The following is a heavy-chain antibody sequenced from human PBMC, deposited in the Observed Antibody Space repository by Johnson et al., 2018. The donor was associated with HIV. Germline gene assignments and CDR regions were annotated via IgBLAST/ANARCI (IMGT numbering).Heavy chain of an antibody. J-gene: IGHJ3*02. CDR1: GFTFSSYG. D-gene: IGHD3-10*02. Sequence: QVQLVESGGGVVQPGGSLRLSCAASGFTFSSYGMHWVRQAPGKGLEWVAFIRYDGSYKYYADSVKGRFTISRDNSKNTLYLQMHSLRAEDTAGYYCAKSTMFVDAFDIWGQGTMVTVSS. CDR2: IRYDGSYK. CDR3: AKSTMFVDAFDI. V-gene: IGHV3-30*02.